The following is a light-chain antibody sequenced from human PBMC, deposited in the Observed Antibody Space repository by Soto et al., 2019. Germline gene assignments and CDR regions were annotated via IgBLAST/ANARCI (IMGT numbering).Light chain of an antibody. V-gene: IGKV3-20*01. CDR1: QSLSSSY. Sequence: EIVLTQSPGTLSLSPGERATLSCRASQSLSSSYIVWYQQKPGQAPRLLIYGASSRATGIPDRFSGSGSGTDFTLTTSILEPDDFAVYYCQQYGNSRTFGQGTKVELK. CDR2: GAS. J-gene: IGKJ1*01. CDR3: QQYGNSRT.